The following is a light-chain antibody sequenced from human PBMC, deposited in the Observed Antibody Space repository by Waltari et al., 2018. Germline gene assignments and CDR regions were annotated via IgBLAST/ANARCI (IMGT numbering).Light chain of an antibody. CDR2: VRSDGSH. Sequence: QLVVTQSPSASASLGASVNLTCTLSSGHSSYAISWHPQQSEKAPRYLMKVRSDGSHTKGDGIPDRFSGSSSGSERYLTISSLQPEDEADYYCQTWGTGFVVFGGGTKLTVL. CDR1: SGHSSYA. V-gene: IGLV4-69*02. CDR3: QTWGTGFVV. J-gene: IGLJ2*01.